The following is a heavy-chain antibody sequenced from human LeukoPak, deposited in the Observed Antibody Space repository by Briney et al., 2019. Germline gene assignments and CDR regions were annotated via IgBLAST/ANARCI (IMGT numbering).Heavy chain of an antibody. Sequence: ASVKVSCKASGYTFTSYDINWVRQATGQGLEWMGIIDPSGGSTSYAQKFQGRVTMTRDTSTSTVYMELSSLRSEDTAVYYCARDLAFDIWGQGTMVTVSS. V-gene: IGHV1-46*01. CDR2: IDPSGGST. CDR3: ARDLAFDI. J-gene: IGHJ3*02. CDR1: GYTFTSYD.